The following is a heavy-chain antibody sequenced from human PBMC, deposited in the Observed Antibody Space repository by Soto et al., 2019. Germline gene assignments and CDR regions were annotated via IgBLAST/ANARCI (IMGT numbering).Heavy chain of an antibody. CDR3: AREGYCISSSCYASALDY. Sequence: GASVKVSCKASGYTFTSYGISWVRQAPGQGLEWMGWISAYNGNTDYPQKLQSRVTMTTDTSTSTAYMELRSLRSDDTAVYYCAREGYCISSSCYASALDYWGQGTLVTV. V-gene: IGHV1-18*01. J-gene: IGHJ4*02. D-gene: IGHD2-2*01. CDR1: GYTFTSYG. CDR2: ISAYNGNT.